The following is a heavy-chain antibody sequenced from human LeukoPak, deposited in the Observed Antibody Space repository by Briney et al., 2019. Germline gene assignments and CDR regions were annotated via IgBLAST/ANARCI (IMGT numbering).Heavy chain of an antibody. J-gene: IGHJ6*03. CDR2: ISSSGTSM. CDR3: ARGRTDSYGMVLWYMDV. CDR1: GFTFSDYY. Sequence: GGSLRLSCAASGFTFSDYYMGWIRQAPGKGLEWVSYISSSGTSMYYADSVKGRFTISRDNAKNSLFLQMNSLRAEDTAVYYCARGRTDSYGMVLWYMDVWGKGTTVTVSS. V-gene: IGHV3-11*01. D-gene: IGHD5-18*01.